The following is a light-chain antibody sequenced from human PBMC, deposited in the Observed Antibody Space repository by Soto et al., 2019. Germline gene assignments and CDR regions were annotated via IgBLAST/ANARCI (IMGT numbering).Light chain of an antibody. V-gene: IGKV1-39*01. Sequence: DIPMTQSPSSLFAIVGDRGPITCRTSHHIGTYLNWYQQKPGKAPRLLIYGTSSLQSGVPSRLSGSGSGTDFTLTIKSLRAEDFANYYCQQSFTTLTFGQGTRLEIK. CDR2: GTS. J-gene: IGKJ5*01. CDR3: QQSFTTLT. CDR1: HHIGTY.